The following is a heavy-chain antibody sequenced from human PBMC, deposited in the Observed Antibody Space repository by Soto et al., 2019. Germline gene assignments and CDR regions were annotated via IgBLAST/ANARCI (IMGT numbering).Heavy chain of an antibody. CDR3: AKRDGTCDFGAPAFDY. D-gene: IGHD3-10*01. J-gene: IGHJ4*02. CDR1: GFTLSNYD. Sequence: EVQLLESGGGSVQSGGSLRLSCAATGFTLSNYDMTWVRQAPGKGLEWVSSIRGSGANTYYADSVKGRFTISRDLSTNTLYLEMNSLRVDDTAVYYCAKRDGTCDFGAPAFDYWGQGTLVSVSS. CDR2: IRGSGANT. V-gene: IGHV3-23*01.